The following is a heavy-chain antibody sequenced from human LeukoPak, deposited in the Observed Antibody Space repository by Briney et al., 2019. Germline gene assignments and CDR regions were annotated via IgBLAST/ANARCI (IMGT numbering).Heavy chain of an antibody. CDR3: AKDATAAGINFDY. V-gene: IGHV3-30-3*01. CDR1: GFTFSSYA. Sequence: PGGSLRLSCAASGFTFSSYAMHWVRQAPGKGLEWVAVISYDGSNKYYADSVKGRFTISRDNSKNTLYLQMNSLRAEDTAVYYCAKDATAAGINFDYWGQGTLVTVSS. D-gene: IGHD6-13*01. CDR2: ISYDGSNK. J-gene: IGHJ4*02.